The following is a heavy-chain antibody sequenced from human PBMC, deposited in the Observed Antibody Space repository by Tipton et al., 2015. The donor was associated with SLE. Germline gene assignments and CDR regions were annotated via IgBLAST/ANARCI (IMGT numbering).Heavy chain of an antibody. CDR1: GGSFSGYY. V-gene: IGHV4-34*01. Sequence: TLSLTCAVYGGSFSGYYWSWIRQPPGKGLEWIGEINHSGSTNYNPSLKSRVTISVDTSKNQFSLKVSSVTAADTAVYYCARDDTYCTGGVCYFDHWGQGTLVTVSS. J-gene: IGHJ4*02. CDR2: INHSGST. CDR3: ARDDTYCTGGVCYFDH. D-gene: IGHD2-8*02.